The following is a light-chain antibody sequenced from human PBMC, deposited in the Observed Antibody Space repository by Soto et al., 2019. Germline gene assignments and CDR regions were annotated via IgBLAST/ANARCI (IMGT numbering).Light chain of an antibody. J-gene: IGLJ1*01. Sequence: QSALTQPASVSGSPGQSITISCTGTSSDVGSSNLVSWYQHYPGKVPKLMLYEATKRPSGVSNRFSGSKSGNTASLTISWLQDEDQDYDYCRSFTTSSTYVFGPRTKVTVL. V-gene: IGLV2-14*02. CDR2: EAT. CDR3: RSFTTSSTYV. CDR1: SSDVGSSNL.